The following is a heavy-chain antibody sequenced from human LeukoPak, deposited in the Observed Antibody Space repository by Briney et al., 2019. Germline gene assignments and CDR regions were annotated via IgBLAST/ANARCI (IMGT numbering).Heavy chain of an antibody. V-gene: IGHV4-30-2*01. CDR1: GGSISSGGYS. Sequence: SQTLSLTCAVSGGSISSGGYSWSWIRQPPGKGLEWIGYIYHSGSTYYNPSLKSRVTISVDRSTNQFSLKLSSVTAADTAVYYCARANSSFFRDGYYYFDYWGQGTLVTVSS. J-gene: IGHJ4*02. CDR2: IYHSGST. CDR3: ARANSSFFRDGYYYFDY. D-gene: IGHD5-24*01.